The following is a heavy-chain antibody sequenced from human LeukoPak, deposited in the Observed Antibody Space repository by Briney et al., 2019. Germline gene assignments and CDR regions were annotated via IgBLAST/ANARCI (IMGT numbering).Heavy chain of an antibody. CDR2: INAGNGNT. V-gene: IGHV1-3*01. CDR3: ARDPIGSRWPCYFDY. J-gene: IGHJ4*02. Sequence: GASVKVSCKASGNTFTTYAIHWVRQAPGQRLEWMGWINAGNGNTKYSQKFQARVTITRDTSASTAYMELSSLRSEDTAVYYCARDPIGSRWPCYFDYWGQGTLVTVSS. CDR1: GNTFTTYA. D-gene: IGHD6-13*01.